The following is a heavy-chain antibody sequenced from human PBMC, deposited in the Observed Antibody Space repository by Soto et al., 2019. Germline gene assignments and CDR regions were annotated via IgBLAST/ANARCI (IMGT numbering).Heavy chain of an antibody. J-gene: IGHJ3*02. D-gene: IGHD4-17*01. CDR2: IWYDGSNK. CDR3: ASIDGDYASFDAFDI. CDR1: GFTFSSYG. Sequence: VQLVESGGGVVQPGRSLRLSCAASGFTFSSYGMHWVRQAPGKGLEWVAVIWYDGSNKYYADSVKGRFTISRDNSKNTLYLQMNSLRAEDTAVYYCASIDGDYASFDAFDIWGQGTMVTVSS. V-gene: IGHV3-33*01.